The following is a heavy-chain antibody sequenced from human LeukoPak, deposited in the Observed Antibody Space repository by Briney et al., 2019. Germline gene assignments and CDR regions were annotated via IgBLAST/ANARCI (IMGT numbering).Heavy chain of an antibody. CDR1: GGTFRSYA. D-gene: IGHD5-24*01. V-gene: IGHV1-69*13. CDR3: ARDLGSRDGYNPPNLFDN. Sequence: SVKVSCKASGGTFRSYAISWVRQAPGQGLEWMGGIIPIFGTTNYAQKFQGRVTITADESTSTAYMELSSLRSEDTAVYYCARDLGSRDGYNPPNLFDNWGQGTLVTVSS. CDR2: IIPIFGTT. J-gene: IGHJ4*02.